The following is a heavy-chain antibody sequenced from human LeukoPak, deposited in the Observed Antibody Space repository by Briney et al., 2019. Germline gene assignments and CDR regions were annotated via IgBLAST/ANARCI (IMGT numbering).Heavy chain of an antibody. CDR3: ARDTAYSSGWYDY. Sequence: ASVKVSCKASGYTFTGYYMHWVRQAPGQGLEWMGWINPNSGGTNYAQKFQGRVTMTRDTSISTAYMELSRLRSDDTAVYYCARDTAYSSGWYDYWGQGTLVTVSS. CDR1: GYTFTGYY. CDR2: INPNSGGT. V-gene: IGHV1-2*02. J-gene: IGHJ4*02. D-gene: IGHD6-19*01.